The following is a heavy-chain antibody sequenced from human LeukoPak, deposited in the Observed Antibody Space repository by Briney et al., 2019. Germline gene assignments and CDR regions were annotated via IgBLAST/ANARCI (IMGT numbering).Heavy chain of an antibody. V-gene: IGHV3-23*01. CDR3: ARDQYSYAHAAH. D-gene: IGHD5-18*01. Sequence: PGGSLRLSCAASGFTFSSYAMSWVRQAPGKGLEWVSSISDSGGNTYYADSVKGRFTISRDNSKNTLHLQMNSLRAEDTAVYYCARDQYSYAHAAHWGQGTLVTVSS. CDR1: GFTFSSYA. J-gene: IGHJ4*02. CDR2: ISDSGGNT.